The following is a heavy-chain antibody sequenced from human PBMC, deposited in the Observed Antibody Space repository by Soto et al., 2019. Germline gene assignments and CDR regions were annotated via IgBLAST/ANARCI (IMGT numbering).Heavy chain of an antibody. V-gene: IGHV3-30-3*01. D-gene: IGHD3-3*01. Sequence: GGSLRLSCAASGFTFSSYAVHWVRQAPGKGLEWVAVISSDGSNKYYADSVKGRFTVSRDNSKNTLYLQMNSLRAEDTAVYYCAKVRSTKIFDVVSLFDYWGQGTLVTVSS. J-gene: IGHJ4*02. CDR3: AKVRSTKIFDVVSLFDY. CDR2: ISSDGSNK. CDR1: GFTFSSYA.